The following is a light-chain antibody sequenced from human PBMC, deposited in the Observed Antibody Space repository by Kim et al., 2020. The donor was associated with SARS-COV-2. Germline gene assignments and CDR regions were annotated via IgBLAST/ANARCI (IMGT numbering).Light chain of an antibody. Sequence: SSELTQDPAVSVALGQTVRITCQGDSLRSYYATWYQQKPGQAPILVIYGKNNRPSGIPDRFSGPSSGNTASLTITGTQAGDEADYYRNSRDSNDNVVCGG. CDR2: GKN. CDR3: NSRDSNDNVV. V-gene: IGLV3-19*01. CDR1: SLRSYY. J-gene: IGLJ2*01.